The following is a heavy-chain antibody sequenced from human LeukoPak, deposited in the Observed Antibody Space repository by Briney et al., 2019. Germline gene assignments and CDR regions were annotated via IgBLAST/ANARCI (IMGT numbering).Heavy chain of an antibody. CDR1: GFTFDDYG. J-gene: IGHJ4*02. CDR2: INWNGGST. V-gene: IGHV3-20*04. Sequence: PGGSLRLSCAASGFTFDDYGMSWVRQAPGKGREWGSGINWNGGSTGYTDSVKGRFTISRDNAKNSLYLQLTSLRAEDTALYYCARDRGRNSFDYWGQGTLVSVSS. CDR3: ARDRGRNSFDY. D-gene: IGHD1-14*01.